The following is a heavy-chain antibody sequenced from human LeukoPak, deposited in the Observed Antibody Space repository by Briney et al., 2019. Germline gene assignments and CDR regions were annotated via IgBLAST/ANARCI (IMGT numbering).Heavy chain of an antibody. V-gene: IGHV4-39*07. CDR1: GVSISSSNSY. Sequence: SETLSLTCTVSGVSISSSNSYWGWIRQPPGKGLEWIGSVYYSGSTYYNPSLKSRVTISVDTSKNQFSLKLSSVTAADTAVYYCARMSGSYEGLSFDYWGQGTLVTVSS. CDR2: VYYSGST. J-gene: IGHJ4*02. CDR3: ARMSGSYEGLSFDY. D-gene: IGHD1-26*01.